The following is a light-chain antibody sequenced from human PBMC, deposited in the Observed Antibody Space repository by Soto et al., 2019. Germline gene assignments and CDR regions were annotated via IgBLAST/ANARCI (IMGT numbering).Light chain of an antibody. V-gene: IGKV3-15*01. CDR2: GAS. CDR1: QSVNSK. J-gene: IGKJ5*01. Sequence: EIVMTQSPATLSVSPGERATLPCRSSQSVNSKLAWYQQKPGQAPRLLIYGASTRATGIPARFSGSGSGTEFTLTISSLQSEDFAVYYCQQYEKWPPSITFGQGTRLEIK. CDR3: QQYEKWPPSIT.